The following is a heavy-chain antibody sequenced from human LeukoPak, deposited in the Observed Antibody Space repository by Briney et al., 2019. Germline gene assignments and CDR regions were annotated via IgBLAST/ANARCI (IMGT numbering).Heavy chain of an antibody. J-gene: IGHJ6*03. D-gene: IGHD5-18*01. CDR3: ERDSGPGGLWDYYMDV. CDR1: GYSISSGYY. Sequence: SETLSLTCAVSGYSISSGYYWGWIRQPPGKGLEWIGSIYHSGSTYNNPSLKSRVTISADTSKNQFSLKLSSVTAADTAVYYCERDSGPGGLWDYYMDVWGKGTTVTVSS. CDR2: IYHSGST. V-gene: IGHV4-38-2*02.